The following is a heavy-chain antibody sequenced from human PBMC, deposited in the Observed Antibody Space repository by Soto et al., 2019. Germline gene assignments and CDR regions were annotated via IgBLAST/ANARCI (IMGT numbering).Heavy chain of an antibody. CDR2: ISGSGGST. D-gene: IGHD3-10*01. J-gene: IGHJ4*02. CDR1: GFTFSSYA. CDR3: ATEHQVGAGSYYRHVTNFDY. V-gene: IGHV3-23*01. Sequence: EVQLLESGGGLVQPGGSLRLSCAASGFTFSSYAMSWVRQAPGKGLEWVSAISGSGGSTYYADSVKGRFTISRDNSKNTLYLQRNSLSAEDTAVYYCATEHQVGAGSYYRHVTNFDYWGQGTLVTVSS.